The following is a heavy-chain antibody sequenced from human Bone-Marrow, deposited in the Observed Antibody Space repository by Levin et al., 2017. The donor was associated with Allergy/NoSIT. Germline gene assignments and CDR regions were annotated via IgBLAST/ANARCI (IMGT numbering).Heavy chain of an antibody. D-gene: IGHD2-2*01. J-gene: IGHJ4*02. Sequence: SCAASGFTFSSYGMHWVRQAPGKGLEWVAVISYDGSNKYYADSVKGRFTISRDNSKNTLYLQMNSLRAEDTAVYYCVGQLLYFDYWGQGTLVTVSS. CDR3: VGQLLYFDY. V-gene: IGHV3-30*03. CDR2: ISYDGSNK. CDR1: GFTFSSYG.